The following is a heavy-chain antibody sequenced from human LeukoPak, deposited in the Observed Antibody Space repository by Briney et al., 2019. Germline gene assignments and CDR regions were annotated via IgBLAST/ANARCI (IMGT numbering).Heavy chain of an antibody. J-gene: IGHJ6*02. Sequence: GASVKVSCKASGYTFTSYDTNWVRQATGQGLEWMGWMNPNSGNTGYAQKFQGRVTMTRNTSISTAYMELSSLRSEDTAVYYCARDRGYYYGMDVWGQGTTVTVSS. CDR2: MNPNSGNT. V-gene: IGHV1-8*01. CDR1: GYTFTSYD. CDR3: ARDRGYYYGMDV.